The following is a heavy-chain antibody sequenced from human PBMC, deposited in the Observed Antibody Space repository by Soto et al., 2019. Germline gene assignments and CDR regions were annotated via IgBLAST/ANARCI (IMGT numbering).Heavy chain of an antibody. Sequence: SETLSLTCTVSGGSVSSGSYYWSWIRQPPGKGLEWIGYIYYSGSTNYNPSLKSRVTISVDTSKNQFSLKLSSVTAADTAVYYCARLRPGYYGMDVWGQGTTGTVS. J-gene: IGHJ6*02. CDR2: IYYSGST. CDR3: ARLRPGYYGMDV. V-gene: IGHV4-61*01. CDR1: GGSVSSGSYY.